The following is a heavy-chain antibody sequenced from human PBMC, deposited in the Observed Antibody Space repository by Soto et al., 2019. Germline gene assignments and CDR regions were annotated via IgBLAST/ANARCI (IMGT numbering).Heavy chain of an antibody. Sequence: ASVKVSCKASGYTFTGYYMHWVRQAPGQGLEWMGWINPNSGGTNYAQKFQGRVTMTRDTSISTAYMELSRLRSDDTAVYYCAREGTVLMVYAVYKRNWFDPWGQGTLVTVPQ. J-gene: IGHJ5*02. D-gene: IGHD2-8*01. CDR3: AREGTVLMVYAVYKRNWFDP. CDR1: GYTFTGYY. CDR2: INPNSGGT. V-gene: IGHV1-2*02.